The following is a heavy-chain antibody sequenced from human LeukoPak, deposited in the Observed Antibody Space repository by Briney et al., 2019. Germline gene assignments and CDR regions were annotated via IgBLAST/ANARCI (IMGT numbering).Heavy chain of an antibody. V-gene: IGHV1-2*02. Sequence: ASVKVSCKTSGYTFTAFFIHWVRQAPGQGLEWKGWLNPNSGGTNYAQKFQGRVTMTRDTSISTAYMELSRLRSDDTAVYFCARVGAAYQDSNYWGQGTLVTASS. CDR3: ARVGAAYQDSNY. D-gene: IGHD1-26*01. J-gene: IGHJ4*02. CDR2: LNPNSGGT. CDR1: GYTFTAFF.